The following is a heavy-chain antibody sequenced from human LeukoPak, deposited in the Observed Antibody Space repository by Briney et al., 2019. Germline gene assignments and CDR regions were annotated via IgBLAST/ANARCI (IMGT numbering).Heavy chain of an antibody. Sequence: GGSLRLSCAASGFTFSSYSMNWVCQAPGKGLEWVSSISSSSSYIYYADSVKGRFTISRDNAKNSLYLQMNSLRAEDTAVYYCARGRGTTVTTSYYWGQGTLVTVSS. CDR3: ARGRGTTVTTSYY. CDR1: GFTFSSYS. D-gene: IGHD4-17*01. CDR2: ISSSSSYI. J-gene: IGHJ4*02. V-gene: IGHV3-21*01.